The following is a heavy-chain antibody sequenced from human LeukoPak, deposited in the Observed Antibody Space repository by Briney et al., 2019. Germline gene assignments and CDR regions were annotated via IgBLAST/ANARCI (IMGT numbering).Heavy chain of an antibody. CDR1: GYTFTGYY. D-gene: IGHD1-7*01. CDR2: INPNSGGT. Sequence: ASVKVSCKASGYTFTGYYMHWVRQAPGQGLEWMGRINPNSGGTNYAQKFQGRVTMTRDTSISTAYMELGSLRSDDTAVYYCARDQGLTGTTSDFDYWGQGTLVTVSS. V-gene: IGHV1-2*06. CDR3: ARDQGLTGTTSDFDY. J-gene: IGHJ4*02.